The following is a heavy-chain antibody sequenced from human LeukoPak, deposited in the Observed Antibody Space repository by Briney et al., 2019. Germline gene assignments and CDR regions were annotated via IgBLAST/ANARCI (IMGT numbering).Heavy chain of an antibody. Sequence: GGSLRLSCAASGFTFSSYRMNWVREARGKALEGVSDISIRCSTIHNAVGVKGRFTMTRDNAKYSLYLQMNRLRAEDTAVYYCARYISQPGAQGYWGQGTLVTVYS. CDR1: GFTFSSYR. CDR3: ARYISQPGAQGY. V-gene: IGHV3-48*01. CDR2: ISIRCSTI. J-gene: IGHJ4*02. D-gene: IGHD3-10*01.